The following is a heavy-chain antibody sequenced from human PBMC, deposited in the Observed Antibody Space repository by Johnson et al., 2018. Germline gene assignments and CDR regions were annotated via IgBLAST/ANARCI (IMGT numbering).Heavy chain of an antibody. D-gene: IGHD3-16*01. CDR1: GGSITSFY. J-gene: IGHJ4*02. CDR2: GYYSGTT. Sequence: QVQLQESGPGLVKXSETLSLTCSVSGGSITSFYWNWIRQSPGKGLEWIGYGYYSGTTDYNPSLKSRATILVDTSKNQFSLKLTSVPAADTAVYYCARDEYITPFGDWGQGTLVTVSS. V-gene: IGHV4-59*01. CDR3: ARDEYITPFGD.